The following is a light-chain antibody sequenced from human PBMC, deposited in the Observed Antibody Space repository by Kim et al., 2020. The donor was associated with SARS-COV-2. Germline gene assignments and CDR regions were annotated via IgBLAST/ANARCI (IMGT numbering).Light chain of an antibody. CDR2: SNT. V-gene: IGLV1-47*02. CDR3: ARWDDSMSGRV. J-gene: IGLJ3*02. Sequence: QRITLSCSGTSSNIGSNYVFWYQQLPATAPNLLICSNTKRPSRVPDRISCSKSGTSASLAISGLRSEDEDDYYCARWDDSMSGRVFGGGTQLTVL. CDR1: SSNIGSNY.